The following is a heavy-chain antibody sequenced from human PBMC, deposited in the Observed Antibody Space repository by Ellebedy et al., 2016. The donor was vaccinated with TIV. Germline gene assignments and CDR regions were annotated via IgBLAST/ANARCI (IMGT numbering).Heavy chain of an antibody. CDR1: GFTFTSYA. V-gene: IGHV3-23*01. D-gene: IGHD6-19*01. J-gene: IGHJ6*02. CDR2: ISGSGGST. Sequence: PGGSLRLSCAASGFTFTSYAMNWVRQAPGKGLEWVSAISGSGGSTYYADSVRGRFTISRDNSKNTLYLKMKSLRAEDTAVYYCAKDLQWLYNYYGMDVWGQGTTVTVSS. CDR3: AKDLQWLYNYYGMDV.